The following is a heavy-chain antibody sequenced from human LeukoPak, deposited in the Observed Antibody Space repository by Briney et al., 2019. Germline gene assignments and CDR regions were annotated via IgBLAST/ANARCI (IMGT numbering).Heavy chain of an antibody. CDR2: INTNSGAT. CDR3: ARGHYSNYELFDY. V-gene: IGHV1-2*02. Sequence: ASVKVSCKASGYTFTGYYVHWVRQAPGQGLEWMGWINTNSGATNYAQKFQGRVTITADESTSTAYMELSSPRSEDTAVYYCARGHYSNYELFDYWGQGTLVTVSS. D-gene: IGHD4-11*01. CDR1: GYTFTGYY. J-gene: IGHJ4*02.